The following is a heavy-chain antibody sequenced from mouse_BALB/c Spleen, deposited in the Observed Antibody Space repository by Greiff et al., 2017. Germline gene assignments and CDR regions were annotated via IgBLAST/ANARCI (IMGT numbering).Heavy chain of an antibody. D-gene: IGHD2-4*01. J-gene: IGHJ4*01. CDR1: GFSLTSYG. CDR2: IWGGGST. CDR3: ASIYYESAMDY. V-gene: IGHV2-4*02. Sequence: QVQLQQSGPGLVQPSQSLSITCTVSGFSLTSYGVHWVRQPPGKGLEWLGMIWGGGSTDYNSALKSRLSISKDNSKSQVFLKMNSLQTDDTAMYYCASIYYESAMDYWGQGTSVTVSS.